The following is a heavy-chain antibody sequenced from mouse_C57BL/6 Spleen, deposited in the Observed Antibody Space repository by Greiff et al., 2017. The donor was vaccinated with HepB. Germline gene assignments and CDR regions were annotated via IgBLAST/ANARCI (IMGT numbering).Heavy chain of an antibody. V-gene: IGHV1-18*01. CDR2: INPNNGGT. Sequence: VKPGASVKIPCKASGYTFTDYNMDWVKQSHGKSLEWIGDINPNNGGTIYNQKFKGKATLTVDKSSSTAYMELRSLTSEDTAVYYCARADYYGSFFDYWGQGTTLTVSS. CDR1: GYTFTDYN. J-gene: IGHJ2*01. D-gene: IGHD1-1*01. CDR3: ARADYYGSFFDY.